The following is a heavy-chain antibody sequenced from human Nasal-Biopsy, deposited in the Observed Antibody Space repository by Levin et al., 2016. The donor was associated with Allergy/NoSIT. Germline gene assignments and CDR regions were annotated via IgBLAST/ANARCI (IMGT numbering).Heavy chain of an antibody. CDR1: QFTFTNHW. V-gene: IGHV3-7*01. D-gene: IGHD5-24*01. Sequence: GESLKISCVVSQFTFTNHWMGWVRQAPGKGLEWVANINPDGSDTYYVDSVKGRFTISRDNARNSLYLQMNSLRDEDTALYYSVRWGNNADMNVWGQGTTVTVSS. CDR3: VRWGNNADMNV. J-gene: IGHJ6*02. CDR2: INPDGSDT.